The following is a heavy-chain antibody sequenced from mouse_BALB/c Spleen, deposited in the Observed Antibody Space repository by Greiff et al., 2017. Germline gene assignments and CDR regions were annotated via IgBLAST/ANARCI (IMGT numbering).Heavy chain of an antibody. V-gene: IGHV14-3*02. CDR1: GFNIKDTY. J-gene: IGHJ1*01. CDR3: AEGYDYDWYFDV. D-gene: IGHD2-4*01. Sequence: DVKLQESGAELVKPGASVKLSCTASGFNIKDTYMHWVKQRPEQGLEWIGRIDPANGNTKYDPKFQGKATITADTSSNTAYLQLSSLTSEDTAVYYCAEGYDYDWYFDVWGAGTTVTVSS. CDR2: IDPANGNT.